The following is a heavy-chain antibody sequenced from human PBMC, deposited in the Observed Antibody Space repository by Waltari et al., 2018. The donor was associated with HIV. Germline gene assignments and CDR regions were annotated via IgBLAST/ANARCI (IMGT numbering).Heavy chain of an antibody. Sequence: QVQLVESGGGVVQPGRSLRLSCAASGFTFSSYGMLWVRQAPGKGLEWVAVILYDGSNKYYADSVKGRFTISRDNSKNTLYLQMNSLRAEDTAVYYCARDQTGTTYGYYYYGMDVWGQGTTVTVSS. D-gene: IGHD1-7*01. CDR3: ARDQTGTTYGYYYYGMDV. CDR1: GFTFSSYG. J-gene: IGHJ6*02. CDR2: ILYDGSNK. V-gene: IGHV3-33*01.